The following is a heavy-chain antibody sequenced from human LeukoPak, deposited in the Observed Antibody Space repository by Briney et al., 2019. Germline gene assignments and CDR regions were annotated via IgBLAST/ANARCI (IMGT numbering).Heavy chain of an antibody. J-gene: IGHJ5*02. CDR1: GFTFSSYA. Sequence: GGSLRLSCAASGFTFSSYAMSWVRQAPGKGLEWVSAISGSGGSTHYAASVKGRFTISRDNSKNTLYPQMNSLRADDTAVYYCAKGGSSGWYLSNWFDPWGQGTLVTVSS. D-gene: IGHD6-19*01. V-gene: IGHV3-23*01. CDR3: AKGGSSGWYLSNWFDP. CDR2: ISGSGGST.